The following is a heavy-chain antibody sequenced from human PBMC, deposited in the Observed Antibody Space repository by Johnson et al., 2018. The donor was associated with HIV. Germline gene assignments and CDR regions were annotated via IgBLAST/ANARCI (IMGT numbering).Heavy chain of an antibody. J-gene: IGHJ3*02. V-gene: IGHV3-30-3*01. Sequence: VQLVESGGGVVQPGRSLRLSCAASGFTFSSYAMHWVRQAPGKGLEWMAVISFDGSNKYYADSVKGRFTISRDNSKNTLYLQMNSLRAEDTAVYYCASGYFDWLLISAFDIWGQGTMVTVSS. CDR1: GFTFSSYA. CDR3: ASGYFDWLLISAFDI. CDR2: ISFDGSNK. D-gene: IGHD3-9*01.